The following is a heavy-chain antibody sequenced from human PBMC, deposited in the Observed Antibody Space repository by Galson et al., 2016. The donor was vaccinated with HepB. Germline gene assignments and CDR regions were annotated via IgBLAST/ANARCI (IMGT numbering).Heavy chain of an antibody. D-gene: IGHD5-18*01. Sequence: QSGAAVKKPGESLTISCQVSGYNSPTYWIGWVRQMPGKGLEWMGIIYPGDPNSRYSPSSQGQVTISVDKSISTAYLQWSSLKASDTAMYYCASGSGYNYVPIFDYWGQGTLVTVSS. V-gene: IGHV5-51*01. CDR3: ASGSGYNYVPIFDY. CDR1: GYNSPTYW. CDR2: IYPGDPNS. J-gene: IGHJ4*02.